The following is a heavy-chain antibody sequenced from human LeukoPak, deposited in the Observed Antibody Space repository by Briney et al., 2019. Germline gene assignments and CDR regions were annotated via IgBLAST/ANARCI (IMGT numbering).Heavy chain of an antibody. J-gene: IGHJ6*02. D-gene: IGHD2-2*01. CDR1: GYTFTGYY. CDR3: ARGHLYCSSTSCHYYYGMDV. CDR2: INPNSGGT. V-gene: IGHV1-2*02. Sequence: ASVKVSCKASGYTFTGYYMHWVRQAPGQGLEWMGWINPNSGGTNYAQKFQGRVTMTRDTSISTAYMELSRLRSDDTAVYYCARGHLYCSSTSCHYYYGMDVWGQGTTVTVSS.